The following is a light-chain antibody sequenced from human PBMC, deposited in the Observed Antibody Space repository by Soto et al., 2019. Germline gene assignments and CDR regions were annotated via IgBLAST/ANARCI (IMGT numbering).Light chain of an antibody. CDR2: GAY. V-gene: IGKV1-39*01. CDR1: QSVNRF. Sequence: DIQMTQSPSSLSASVGDRVRITCRAGQSVNRFLNWYQQKPGKAPKLLIYGAYNLQSGVPSRFSGSGSGTDFTLTINGLQPEDSATYYCQQSHSSPQTFGQGTKVEIK. CDR3: QQSHSSPQT. J-gene: IGKJ1*01.